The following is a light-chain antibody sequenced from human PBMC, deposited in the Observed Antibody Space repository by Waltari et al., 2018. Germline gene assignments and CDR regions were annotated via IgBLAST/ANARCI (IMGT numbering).Light chain of an antibody. CDR3: QQYNNYVAT. J-gene: IGKJ1*01. CDR2: KAS. Sequence: DIQMTQSPSTLSASIGDRVTITCRASQSITNWLAWYQQKPGKAPKLLIYKASTLESGVPSRFSGSGSGTEFTLTISSLQPDDSATYYCQQYNNYVATFGQGTKVEIK. V-gene: IGKV1-5*03. CDR1: QSITNW.